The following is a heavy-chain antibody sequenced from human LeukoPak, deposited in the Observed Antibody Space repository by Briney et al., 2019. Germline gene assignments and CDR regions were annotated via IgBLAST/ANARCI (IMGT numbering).Heavy chain of an antibody. D-gene: IGHD2/OR15-2a*01. V-gene: IGHV4-39*01. CDR3: ARQYYNFFAY. CDR1: GGSSSSSSYY. CDR2: IHYSGTT. Sequence: SETLSLTCTVSGGSSSSSSYYWGWIRQPPGKGLEWIGSIHYSGTTYHNPSLKSRVTISVDTSKNQFSLKLSSVTATETAVYYCARQYYNFFAYWGQGTLVTVSS. J-gene: IGHJ4*02.